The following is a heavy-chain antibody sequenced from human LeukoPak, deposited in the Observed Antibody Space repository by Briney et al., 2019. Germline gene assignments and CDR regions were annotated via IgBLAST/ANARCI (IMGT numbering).Heavy chain of an antibody. CDR1: GFTFSSYA. J-gene: IGHJ3*02. V-gene: IGHV3-23*01. Sequence: GGSLRLSCAASGFTFSSYAMTWVRQAPGKGLEWVSAISGSGGSTYYADSVKGRFTISRDNSKNTLYLQMNSLRAEDTAVYYCARDQEHYGDYDDDAFDIWGQGTMVTVSS. CDR2: ISGSGGST. CDR3: ARDQEHYGDYDDDAFDI. D-gene: IGHD4-17*01.